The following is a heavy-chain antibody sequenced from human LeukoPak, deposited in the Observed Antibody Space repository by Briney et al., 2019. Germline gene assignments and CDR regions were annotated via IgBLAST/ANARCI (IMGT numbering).Heavy chain of an antibody. CDR3: ARERADYVPLGY. CDR1: GYPFTIYG. Sequence: ASLKVSCKSSGYPFTIYGISWVRHGLGQGREWMGWISAYSGNTNYAQKLQGRVTMTTDTSTSTAYMELRSLRSDDTAVYYCARERADYVPLGYWGQGTLVTVSS. J-gene: IGHJ4*02. V-gene: IGHV1-18*01. CDR2: ISAYSGNT. D-gene: IGHD3-16*01.